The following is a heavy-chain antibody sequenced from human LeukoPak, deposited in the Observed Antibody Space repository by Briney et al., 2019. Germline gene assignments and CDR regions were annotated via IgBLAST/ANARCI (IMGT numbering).Heavy chain of an antibody. CDR2: IYGSGDGT. D-gene: IGHD3-3*01. Sequence: PGGSLRLSCAASGFTFSNYAMTWVRQAPGKGLEWVSTIYGSGDGTYYADSVKGRFTISRDNSQNTLYLQMSSLRAEDTAVYYCAKDRDFWSGYYDFDYWGQGTLVTVSS. J-gene: IGHJ4*02. CDR1: GFTFSNYA. CDR3: AKDRDFWSGYYDFDY. V-gene: IGHV3-23*01.